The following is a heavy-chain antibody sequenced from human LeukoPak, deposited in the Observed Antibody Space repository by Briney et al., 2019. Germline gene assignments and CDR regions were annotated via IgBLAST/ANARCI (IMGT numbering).Heavy chain of an antibody. CDR3: ARPGEYCSSTSCYFGY. D-gene: IGHD2-2*01. V-gene: IGHV1-69*05. Sequence: GASVKVSCNASGGTFSSYAISWIRQAPGQGLEWMGGSIPIFGTANYAQKFQGRVTITTDESTSTAYMELRSLRSEHTAVYYCARPGEYCSSTSCYFGYWGQGTLVTVSS. CDR1: GGTFSSYA. CDR2: SIPIFGTA. J-gene: IGHJ4*02.